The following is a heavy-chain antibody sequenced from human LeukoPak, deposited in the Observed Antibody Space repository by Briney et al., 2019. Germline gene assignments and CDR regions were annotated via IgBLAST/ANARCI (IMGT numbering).Heavy chain of an antibody. D-gene: IGHD2-15*01. J-gene: IGHJ4*02. CDR1: GFTVSSNY. V-gene: IGHV3-53*01. CDR3: ARVVVAALDY. CDR2: IYSGGST. Sequence: GSLRLSCAASGFTVSSNYMSWVRQAPGKGLEWVSVIYSGGSTYYADSGKGRFTISRDNSKNTLYLQMNSLRAEDTAVYYCARVVVAALDYWGQGTLVTVSS.